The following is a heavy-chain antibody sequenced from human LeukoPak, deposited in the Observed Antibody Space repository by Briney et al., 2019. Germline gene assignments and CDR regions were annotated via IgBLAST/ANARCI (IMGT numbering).Heavy chain of an antibody. CDR2: IYYSGST. CDR1: GGSISGYY. J-gene: IGHJ4*02. Sequence: SETLSLTCTVSGGSISGYYWSWIRQPPGKGLEWIGYIYYSGSTNYNPSPKSRVTISLDMSKNQFSLKLNSVTAADTAVYYCARGHVWGSYQGPFDYWGQGTLVTVSS. V-gene: IGHV4-59*08. CDR3: ARGHVWGSYQGPFDY. D-gene: IGHD3-16*01.